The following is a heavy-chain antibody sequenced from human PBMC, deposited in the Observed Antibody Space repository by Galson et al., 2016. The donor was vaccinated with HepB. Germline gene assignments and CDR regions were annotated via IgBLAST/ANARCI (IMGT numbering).Heavy chain of an antibody. D-gene: IGHD4-17*01. Sequence: SETLSLTCTVSGGSISRYYWSWIRQPPGKGLEWIGYINDTGRTKYNTSLKSRVTIAVETSKNQFSLKLSSVAAADTAVYYCARDRDATTVNWYFDLWGRGTLVSVSS. J-gene: IGHJ2*01. CDR1: GGSISRYY. CDR3: ARDRDATTVNWYFDL. CDR2: INDTGRT. V-gene: IGHV4-59*01.